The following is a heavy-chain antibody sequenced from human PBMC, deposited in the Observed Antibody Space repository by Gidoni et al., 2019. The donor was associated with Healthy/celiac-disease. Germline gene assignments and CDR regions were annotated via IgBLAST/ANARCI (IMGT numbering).Heavy chain of an antibody. Sequence: QVPLQESGPGLVKSSETLSPTCIVSGGSMSSYYWTWIRQPPGKGLEWFGYIYSNGKLDYNPALKSRITRSVDTSRSQFTLKFNAVTAADTAVYYCARGRTYSYYWGQGTLVTVSS. J-gene: IGHJ4*02. CDR2: IYSNGKL. V-gene: IGHV4-59*01. D-gene: IGHD2-21*01. CDR1: GGSMSSYY. CDR3: ARGRTYSYY.